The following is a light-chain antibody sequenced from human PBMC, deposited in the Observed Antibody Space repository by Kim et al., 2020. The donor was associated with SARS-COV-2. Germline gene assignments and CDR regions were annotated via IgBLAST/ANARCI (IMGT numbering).Light chain of an antibody. V-gene: IGKV3-11*01. CDR2: DAS. Sequence: EIVMTQSPATLSLSPGERVTLSCRASQSVNNSLGWYQQKPGQAPRLLIYDASNRATGIPARFSGSGSGTDFTLTISSLESEDFAVYYCQQCSKFPRTFGQGTRLDIK. J-gene: IGKJ5*01. CDR3: QQCSKFPRT. CDR1: QSVNNS.